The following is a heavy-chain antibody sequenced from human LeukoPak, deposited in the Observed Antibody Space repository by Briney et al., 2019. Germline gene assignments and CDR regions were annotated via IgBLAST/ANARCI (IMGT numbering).Heavy chain of an antibody. CDR1: GFTFSSYG. D-gene: IGHD1-7*01. V-gene: IGHV3-30*03. CDR3: AREWNYPLRSFDP. CDR2: ISYDGSNK. J-gene: IGHJ5*02. Sequence: GGSLRLSCAASGFTFSSYGMHWVRQAPGKGLEWVAVISYDGSNKYYADSVKGRFTISRDNSKNTLYLQMNSLRAEDTAVYYCAREWNYPLRSFDPWGQGTLVTVSS.